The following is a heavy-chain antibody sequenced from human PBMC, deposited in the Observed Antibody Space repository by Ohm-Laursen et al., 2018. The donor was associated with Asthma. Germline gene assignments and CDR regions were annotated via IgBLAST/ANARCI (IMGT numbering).Heavy chain of an antibody. CDR3: ARDRTGYYYDSSGYYFNDAFDI. V-gene: IGHV1-46*01. D-gene: IGHD3-22*01. Sequence: GASVKVSCKASGYTFTSYYMHWVRQAPGQGLEWMGIINPSGGSTSYAQKFQGRVTITRDTSASTAYMELSSLRSEDTAVYYCARDRTGYYYDSSGYYFNDAFDIWGQGTMVTVSS. J-gene: IGHJ3*02. CDR2: INPSGGST. CDR1: GYTFTSYY.